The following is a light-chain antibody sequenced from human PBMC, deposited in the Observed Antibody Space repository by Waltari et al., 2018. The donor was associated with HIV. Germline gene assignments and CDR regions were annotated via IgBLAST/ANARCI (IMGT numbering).Light chain of an antibody. V-gene: IGLV3-19*01. CDR2: GTN. CDR1: SPRNYY. CDR3: NARDTSGNLLL. J-gene: IGLJ2*01. Sequence: SAGLTQDRVVSVALGQTVKLTCQGASPRNYYASWPQQKPGQAPLLVLYGTNDRPSGIPARFSGATSGNTASLTIADVQAEDEGDYYCNARDTSGNLLLFGGGTKLTVL.